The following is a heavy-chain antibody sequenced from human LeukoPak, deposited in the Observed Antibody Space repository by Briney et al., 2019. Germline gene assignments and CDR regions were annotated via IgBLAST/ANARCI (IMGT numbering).Heavy chain of an antibody. V-gene: IGHV3-7*01. CDR1: GFTFTTYW. D-gene: IGHD3-9*01. CDR2: IKQDGTEK. CDR3: ARDRSQLVLRYFDWLFGGEFDY. J-gene: IGHJ4*02. Sequence: GGSLRLSCAASGFTFTTYWMSWVRQAPRKGLEWVANIKQDGTEKYYVDSVKGRFTISRDNAKNSLYLQMNSLRAEDTAVYYCARDRSQLVLRYFDWLFGGEFDYWGQGTLVTVSS.